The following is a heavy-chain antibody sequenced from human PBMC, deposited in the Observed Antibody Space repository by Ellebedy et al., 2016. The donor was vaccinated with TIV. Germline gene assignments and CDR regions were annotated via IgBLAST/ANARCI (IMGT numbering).Heavy chain of an antibody. CDR1: GYTFTRYG. Sequence: ASVKVSCXVSGYTFTRYGMSWVRQAPGQGLEWMGWIAVYNGHTKYAQKFQDRDVMTTETATSTVYMELRSLRSGDTAVYYCARSRLGGGHWYFDFWGRGTLVTVSS. D-gene: IGHD3-10*01. CDR2: IAVYNGHT. J-gene: IGHJ2*01. CDR3: ARSRLGGGHWYFDF. V-gene: IGHV1-18*01.